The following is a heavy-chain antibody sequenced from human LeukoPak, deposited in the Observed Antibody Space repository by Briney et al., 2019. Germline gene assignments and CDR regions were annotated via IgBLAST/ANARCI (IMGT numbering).Heavy chain of an antibody. Sequence: GGSLRLSCAASGFPFSTYGMHWVRQAPGKGLEWVAFIRYDGSNKYYADSVKGRFTISRDNSKNTLYLQMNSLRAEDTAVYYCARRMIVVVPAASPSGGYYYYMDVWGKGTTVTISS. J-gene: IGHJ6*03. V-gene: IGHV3-30*02. CDR1: GFPFSTYG. D-gene: IGHD2-2*01. CDR3: ARRMIVVVPAASPSGGYYYYMDV. CDR2: IRYDGSNK.